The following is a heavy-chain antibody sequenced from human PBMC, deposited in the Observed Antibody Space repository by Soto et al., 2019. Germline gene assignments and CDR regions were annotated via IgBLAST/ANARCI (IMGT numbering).Heavy chain of an antibody. CDR3: ARLILTPYYIHDY. CDR2: IYYTGST. D-gene: IGHD3-9*01. CDR1: GGSISSYS. V-gene: IGHV4-59*01. Sequence: SETLSLTGTVSGGSISSYSWSWIRLSPGKGLEWIGYIYYTGSTSYNPSLKTRVVISVDTSKDQFSLKLTSVTAADTAVYFCARLILTPYYIHDYWGQGTQVTVSS. J-gene: IGHJ4*02.